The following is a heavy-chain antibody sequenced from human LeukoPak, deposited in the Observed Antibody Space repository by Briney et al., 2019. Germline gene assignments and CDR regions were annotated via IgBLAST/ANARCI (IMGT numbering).Heavy chain of an antibody. J-gene: IGHJ3*02. V-gene: IGHV3-43*02. Sequence: GGSLRLSCAASGFNLDDYAMHWVRQAPGKGLEWVSLISGDGGSTYYANSVKGRFTISRDNSKNSLYVQMNSLRTEDTALYYCAKALYYDFWSGYSGAFDIWGQGTMVIVSS. CDR3: AKALYYDFWSGYSGAFDI. D-gene: IGHD3-3*01. CDR1: GFNLDDYA. CDR2: ISGDGGST.